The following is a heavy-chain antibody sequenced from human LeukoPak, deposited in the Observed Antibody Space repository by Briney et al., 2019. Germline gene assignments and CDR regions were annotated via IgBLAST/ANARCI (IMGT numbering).Heavy chain of an antibody. CDR3: ARTGTYGDYAEY. D-gene: IGHD4-17*01. V-gene: IGHV4-59*01. CDR2: IYYSGST. J-gene: IGHJ4*02. Sequence: SETLSFTCTVSGVSISSYYWSWIRQPPGKGLEWIGYIYYSGSTNYNPSLKSRVTISVDTSKNQFSLKLSSVTAADTAVYYCARTGTYGDYAEYWGQGTLVTVSS. CDR1: GVSISSYY.